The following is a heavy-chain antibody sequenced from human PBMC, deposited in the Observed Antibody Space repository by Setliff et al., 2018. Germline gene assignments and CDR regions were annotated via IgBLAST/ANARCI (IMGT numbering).Heavy chain of an antibody. CDR3: ARWNGSGYFYY. D-gene: IGHD3-3*01. V-gene: IGHV1-18*01. J-gene: IGHJ4*02. Sequence: ASVKVSCKASGYTFSNYGVTWVRQAPGQGLEWMGWVTVYNGNTKYAQNLQGRVSITADESTRTAYMELSRLTFEDTAVYYCARWNGSGYFYYWGQGTWVTVSS. CDR1: GYTFSNYG. CDR2: VTVYNGNT.